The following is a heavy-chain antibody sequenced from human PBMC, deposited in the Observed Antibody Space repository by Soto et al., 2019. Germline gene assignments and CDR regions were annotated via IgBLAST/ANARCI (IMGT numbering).Heavy chain of an antibody. CDR2: LYWDDDK. J-gene: IGHJ4*02. V-gene: IGHV2-5*02. Sequence: IFSKESGPTLVTPTQTLTLTCTFSGFSLNTNAVGVGWIRQPPGKALEWLALLYWDDDKRYSPSLKSRLTITTDTSKNQVVLTMTNMDPVDTATYYCAHRRVRDSSGENFDSWGQGTLVTVSS. D-gene: IGHD6-19*01. CDR3: AHRRVRDSSGENFDS. CDR1: GFSLNTNAVG.